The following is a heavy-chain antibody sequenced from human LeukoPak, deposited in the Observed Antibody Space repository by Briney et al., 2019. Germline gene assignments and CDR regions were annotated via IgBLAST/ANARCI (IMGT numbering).Heavy chain of an antibody. D-gene: IGHD1-26*01. CDR2: IYPGDSDT. CDR3: ARGALVGSTKNYFDY. J-gene: IGHJ4*02. Sequence: GESLKLSCKGSGYSFTTYWIGWVRQMPGKGLEWMGIIYPGDSDTRYSPSFQGQVTISADKSISTAYLQWSSLRASDTAMYFCARGALVGSTKNYFDYWGQGAKVTVSS. CDR1: GYSFTTYW. V-gene: IGHV5-51*01.